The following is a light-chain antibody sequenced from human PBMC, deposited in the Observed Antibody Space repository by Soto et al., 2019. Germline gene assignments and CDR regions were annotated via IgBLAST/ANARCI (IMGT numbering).Light chain of an antibody. J-gene: IGKJ1*01. CDR1: QSVTSSY. CDR3: QQYGSSWT. V-gene: IGKV3-20*01. CDR2: GAS. Sequence: EIVLTQSPGTLSLSPGERATLSCRASQSVTSSYLAWYQQRPGQAPRLLIYGASSRATGVPDRFSGSGSGTDFTLNISRLETEDFGMYYCQQYGSSWTFGQGTKVEFK.